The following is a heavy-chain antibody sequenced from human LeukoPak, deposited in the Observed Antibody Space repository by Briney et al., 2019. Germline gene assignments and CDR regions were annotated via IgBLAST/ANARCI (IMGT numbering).Heavy chain of an antibody. CDR2: IYYSGST. CDR1: GGSISSSGYY. CDR3: ASPRHGSSWYSFDY. J-gene: IGHJ4*02. Sequence: SSETLPLTCTVSGGSISSSGYYWGWIRQPPGKGLEWIGSIYYSGSTYYNPSLKSRVTISVDTSKNQFSLKLSSVTAADTAVYYCASPRHGSSWYSFDYWGQGTLVTVSS. V-gene: IGHV4-39*01. D-gene: IGHD6-13*01.